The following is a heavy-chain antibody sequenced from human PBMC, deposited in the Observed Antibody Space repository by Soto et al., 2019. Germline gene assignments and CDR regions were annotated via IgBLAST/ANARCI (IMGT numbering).Heavy chain of an antibody. CDR1: GFSFSNYW. D-gene: IGHD3-16*01. V-gene: IGHV3-74*01. CDR3: ASGRSQIFDY. J-gene: IGHJ4*02. CDR2: INSDGSTT. Sequence: PGGSLRLSCAASGFSFSNYWMHWVRQAPGKGLVWVSRINSDGSTTSYADSVKGRFTISRDNAKNTLYLQMNSLRAEDTAVYYSASGRSQIFDYWGQGTLVTVSS.